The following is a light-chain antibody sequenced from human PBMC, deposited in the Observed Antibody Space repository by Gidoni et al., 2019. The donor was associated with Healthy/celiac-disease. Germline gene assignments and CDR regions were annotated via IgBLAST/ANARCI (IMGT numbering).Light chain of an antibody. CDR3: QQRSNWPRRT. J-gene: IGKJ5*01. CDR1: QSVSSY. V-gene: IGKV3-11*01. Sequence: EIVLTQSPATLSLSPGERATLSCRASQSVSSYLAWYQQKPGQAPRLLIDVASNRATGIPARFSGSGSGTDFTLTISSLEPEDFAVYYCQQRSNWPRRTFGQGTRLEIK. CDR2: VAS.